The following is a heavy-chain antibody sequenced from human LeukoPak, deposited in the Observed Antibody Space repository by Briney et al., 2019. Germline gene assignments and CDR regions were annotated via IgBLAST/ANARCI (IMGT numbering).Heavy chain of an antibody. Sequence: PGGSLRLSCAASGFTVSNTFMTWVRQAPGMGPEWVSIIYSGGTTYYSDSVKGRFTVSRDNSGNTLYLQMNSLRVDDTAVYFCARAVSNDYATYWGQGTLVTVSS. J-gene: IGHJ4*02. CDR2: IYSGGTT. D-gene: IGHD4-17*01. CDR3: ARAVSNDYATY. CDR1: GFTVSNTF. V-gene: IGHV3-53*01.